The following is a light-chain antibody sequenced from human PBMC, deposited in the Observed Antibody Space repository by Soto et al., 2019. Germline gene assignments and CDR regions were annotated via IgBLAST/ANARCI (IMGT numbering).Light chain of an antibody. CDR1: NIGSKS. CDR2: DDR. V-gene: IGLV3-21*02. J-gene: IGLJ2*01. Sequence: SYELTQPPSVSVAPGQTASITCGGNNIGSKSVHWYQQKPGQAPVLVVYDDRDRPSGIPGRFSGSNSGNTATLTISRVEAGDEADYFCQVWDSSSGVIFGGGTKLTVL. CDR3: QVWDSSSGVI.